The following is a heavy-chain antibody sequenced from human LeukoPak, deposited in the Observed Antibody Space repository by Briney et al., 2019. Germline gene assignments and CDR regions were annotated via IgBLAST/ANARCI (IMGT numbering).Heavy chain of an antibody. CDR1: GFTFSSYW. CDR3: AKAMDV. Sequence: PGGSLRLSCAASGFTFSSYWMQWVRQAPGKGLEWVANIKPDGNKVYCVDSVKGRFTISRDNAKNSLYLQMSSLTAEDTAIYYCAKAMDVWGKGTTVTVSS. J-gene: IGHJ6*03. V-gene: IGHV3-7*01. CDR2: IKPDGNKV.